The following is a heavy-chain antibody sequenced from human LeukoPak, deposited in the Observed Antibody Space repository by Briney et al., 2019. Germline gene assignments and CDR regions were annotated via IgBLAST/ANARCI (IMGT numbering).Heavy chain of an antibody. CDR2: IYPGDSDT. V-gene: IGHV5-51*01. J-gene: IGHJ5*02. CDR1: GYIFTSYW. Sequence: GESLKISCKGSGYIFTSYWIGWVRQMPGKGLEWMGIIYPGDSDTRYSPSFQGQVTISADKSISTAYLQWSSLKASDTAMYYCARRYYGSGSYYNWLAPWGQGTLVTVSS. CDR3: ARRYYGSGSYYNWLAP. D-gene: IGHD3-10*01.